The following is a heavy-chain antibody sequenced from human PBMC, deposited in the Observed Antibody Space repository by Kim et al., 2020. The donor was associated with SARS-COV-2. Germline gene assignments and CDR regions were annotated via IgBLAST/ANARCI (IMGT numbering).Heavy chain of an antibody. V-gene: IGHV1-2*02. J-gene: IGHJ4*02. Sequence: GGTQFAQKFQGRVTMTRDMSINTAYMQLSSLGSDDTAIYYCARDGGGFDYWGQGTLVTVSP. CDR3: ARDGGGFDY. CDR2: GGT.